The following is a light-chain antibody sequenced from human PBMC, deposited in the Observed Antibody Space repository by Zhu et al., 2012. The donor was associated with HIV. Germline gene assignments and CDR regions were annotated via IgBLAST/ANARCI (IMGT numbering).Light chain of an antibody. J-gene: IGKJ1*01. CDR3: QQFYDTPLT. V-gene: IGKV1-NL1*01. CDR2: ATS. CDR1: QVIDNS. Sequence: DIQMTQSPSSLSASVGDRVTITCRASQVIDNSLAWYQQTPGKAPKLLLYATSRLKSGVPSRFSGSGSETDYTLTISSLQPEDFATYYCQQFYDTPLTFGQGTKVEI.